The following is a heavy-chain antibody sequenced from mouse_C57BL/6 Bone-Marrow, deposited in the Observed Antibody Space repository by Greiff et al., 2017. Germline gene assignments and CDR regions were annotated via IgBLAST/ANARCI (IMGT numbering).Heavy chain of an antibody. J-gene: IGHJ4*01. D-gene: IGHD2-10*02. V-gene: IGHV10-3*01. Sequence: EVQRVESGGGLVQPKGSLKLSCAASGFTFNTYAMHWVRQAPGKGLEWVARIRSKSSNYATYYADSVKDRFTISRDDSQSMLYLQMNNLKTEDTAMYYCVRDRGYGNLYAMDYWGQGTSVTVSS. CDR3: VRDRGYGNLYAMDY. CDR2: IRSKSSNYAT. CDR1: GFTFNTYA.